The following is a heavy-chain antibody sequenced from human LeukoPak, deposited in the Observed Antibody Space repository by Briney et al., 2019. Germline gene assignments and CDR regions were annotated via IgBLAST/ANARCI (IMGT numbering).Heavy chain of an antibody. CDR1: GDSFTNYW. CDR2: IDPSDSYT. D-gene: IGHD4-17*01. Sequence: GESLRISCKCSGDSFTNYWISWVRQMSGKGLEWMGTIDPSDSYTNYRPSFQGHVTISADKSISTAYLQWSSLKASDTAMYYCAKHYGGYVGFFDYWGQGTLVTVSS. V-gene: IGHV5-10-1*01. CDR3: AKHYGGYVGFFDY. J-gene: IGHJ4*02.